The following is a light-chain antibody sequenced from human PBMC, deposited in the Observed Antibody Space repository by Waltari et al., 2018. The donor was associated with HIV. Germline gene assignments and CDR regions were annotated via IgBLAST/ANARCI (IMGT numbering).Light chain of an antibody. CDR1: QTISRY. Sequence: IQMTQSPASLSASVGDRVSITCRSSQTISRYLNWYQQKPGEAPKLLIYIVSNLQTGVPSRFSGSGSGTEFTLTISYLQPEDFATYYCQQTYDNPRTFGQGTKVEIK. J-gene: IGKJ1*01. CDR3: QQTYDNPRT. CDR2: IVS. V-gene: IGKV1-39*01.